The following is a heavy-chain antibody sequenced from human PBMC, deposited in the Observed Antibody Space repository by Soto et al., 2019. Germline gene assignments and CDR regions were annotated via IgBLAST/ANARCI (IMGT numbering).Heavy chain of an antibody. J-gene: IGHJ4*02. V-gene: IGHV2-70*11. CDR3: ARSTTITTGPDY. Sequence: SGPTLVNPTQTLTLTCTFSGFSLSTSGMCVSWIRQPPGKALEWLARIDWDDEKYYIKSLETRLTISKDTSKNQVVLTITNVDPVDTATYYCARSTTITTGPDYWGQGTLVTVSS. CDR1: GFSLSTSGMC. D-gene: IGHD4-4*01. CDR2: IDWDDEK.